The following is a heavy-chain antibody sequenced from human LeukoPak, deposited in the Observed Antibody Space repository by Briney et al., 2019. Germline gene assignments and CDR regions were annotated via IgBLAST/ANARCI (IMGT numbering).Heavy chain of an antibody. J-gene: IGHJ4*02. CDR2: ISGIGGST. CDR1: GFPFSSYW. V-gene: IGHV3-23*01. D-gene: IGHD3-22*01. CDR3: AKNREYSYGYCDY. Sequence: PGGSLRLSCVASGFPFSSYWMTWVRQSPGKGLEWLSTISGIGGSTYYADSVEGRFTISRDNSKNTLFLQMNSLRAEDTAVYYCAKNREYSYGYCDYWGQGTLVTVSS.